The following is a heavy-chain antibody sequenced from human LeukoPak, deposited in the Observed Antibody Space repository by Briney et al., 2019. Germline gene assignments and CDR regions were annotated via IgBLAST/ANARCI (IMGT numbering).Heavy chain of an antibody. CDR1: GFTVSSNY. J-gene: IGHJ6*03. CDR3: ARTISSSGIYYYYYMDA. Sequence: PGGSLRLSCAASGFTVSSNYMSWVRQAPGKGLEWVSVIYSGGSTYYADSVKGRFTISRDNSKNTLYLQMNSLRAEDTAVYYCARTISSSGIYYYYYMDAWGKGTTVTVSS. D-gene: IGHD6-6*01. V-gene: IGHV3-53*01. CDR2: IYSGGST.